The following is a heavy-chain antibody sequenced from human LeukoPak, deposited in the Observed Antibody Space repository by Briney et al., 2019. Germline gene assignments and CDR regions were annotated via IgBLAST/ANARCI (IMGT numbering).Heavy chain of an antibody. J-gene: IGHJ4*02. CDR1: GYTFTSYG. CDR2: ISTYNGNT. V-gene: IGHV1-18*01. D-gene: IGHD4-23*01. Sequence: GASVKVSCKASGYTFTSYGISWVRQAPGQGLEWMGWISTYNGNTNYARKLQGRVTMTTDTSTSTAYMELSSLRSEDTAVYFCARDTTVGFDYWGQGTLVTVSS. CDR3: ARDTTVGFDY.